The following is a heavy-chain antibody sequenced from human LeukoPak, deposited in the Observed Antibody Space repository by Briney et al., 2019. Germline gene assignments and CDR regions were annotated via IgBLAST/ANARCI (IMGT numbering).Heavy chain of an antibody. Sequence: SETLSLTCAVYGGSFSNYYWTWIRQTPGRGHEWIGESSHTGDITNYNPSLKSRATIFVDSSKEQFSLRVTSVTAADTGIYYCARVPDVTARPCDTWGPGISVTVSS. J-gene: IGHJ5*02. V-gene: IGHV4-34*01. D-gene: IGHD1-1*01. CDR3: ARVPDVTARPCDT. CDR2: SSHTGDIT. CDR1: GGSFSNYY.